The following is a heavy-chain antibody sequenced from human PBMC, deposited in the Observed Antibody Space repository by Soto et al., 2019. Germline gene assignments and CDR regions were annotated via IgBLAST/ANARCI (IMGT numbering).Heavy chain of an antibody. CDR1: GFSLKTSGVG. D-gene: IGHD1-26*01. CDR2: IYWDDDK. Sequence: KESVPTLVKPTQTLTLTCNFSGFSLKTSGVGVGWIRQPPGKALEWLALIYWDDDKRYSPSLKNRLTITEDTSKNQVVLTLTDMDPADTATCYCAYRAATSGESYWGPGTLVTVSS. J-gene: IGHJ4*02. V-gene: IGHV2-5*02. CDR3: AYRAATSGESY.